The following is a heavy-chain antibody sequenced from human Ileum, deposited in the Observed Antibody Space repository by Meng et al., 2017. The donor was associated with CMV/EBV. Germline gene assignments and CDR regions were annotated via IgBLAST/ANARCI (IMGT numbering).Heavy chain of an antibody. Sequence: GYGLNFANHAMGWVRQAPGKGLQWGSGISTSGSETYYADSVDGCNSVSRENSNNTVYPEINSLSAEGTAIYYRATSSGGVVYCTDYWGQGTLVTVSS. D-gene: IGHD2-15*01. V-gene: IGHV3-23*01. J-gene: IGHJ4*02. CDR2: ISTSGSET. CDR1: GLNFANHA. CDR3: ATSSGGVVYCTDY.